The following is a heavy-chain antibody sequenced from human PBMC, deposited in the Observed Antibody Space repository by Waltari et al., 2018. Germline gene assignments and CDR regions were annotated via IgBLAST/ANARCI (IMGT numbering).Heavy chain of an antibody. D-gene: IGHD3-22*01. CDR2: INHSGST. V-gene: IGHV4-34*01. J-gene: IGHJ4*02. Sequence: QVQLQQWGAGLLKPSETLSLTCAVSGGSFSGYYWSWIRQPPGKGLEWIGEINHSGSTNYNPSLKSRVTISVDTSKNQFSLKLSSVTAADTAVYYCARGRSGYYESYWGQGTLVTVSS. CDR3: ARGRSGYYESY. CDR1: GGSFSGYY.